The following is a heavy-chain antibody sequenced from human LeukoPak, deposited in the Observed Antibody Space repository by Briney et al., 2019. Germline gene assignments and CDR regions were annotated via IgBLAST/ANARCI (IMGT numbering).Heavy chain of an antibody. CDR1: GYTFTGYH. CDR3: ASRDGPQGAFDY. D-gene: IGHD5-24*01. Sequence: ASVKLSCKASGYTFTGYHIHWVRQAPGQGLEWMGWINPNSGVTNYAQKFQGRVTMTRDTSISTAYMELSRLTSDDTAVYYCASRDGPQGAFDYWGQGTLVTVSS. CDR2: INPNSGVT. V-gene: IGHV1-2*02. J-gene: IGHJ4*02.